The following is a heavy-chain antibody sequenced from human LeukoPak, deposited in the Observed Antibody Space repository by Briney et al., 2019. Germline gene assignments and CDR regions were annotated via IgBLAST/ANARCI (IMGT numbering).Heavy chain of an antibody. D-gene: IGHD6-19*01. Sequence: GGSLRLSCAASGFAFSVYAMGWLRQPPGKGLEWVSTINANSGTTSYAASVRGRFTISRDNSKNTLYLQLNTLRADDTATYYCAKPISGGLAVTADWFHPWGQGTLVVVSS. CDR1: GFAFSVYA. CDR2: INANSGTT. CDR3: AKPISGGLAVTADWFHP. J-gene: IGHJ5*01. V-gene: IGHV3-23*01.